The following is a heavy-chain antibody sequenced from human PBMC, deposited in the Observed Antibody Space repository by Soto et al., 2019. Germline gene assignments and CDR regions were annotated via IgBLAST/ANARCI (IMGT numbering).Heavy chain of an antibody. Sequence: GESLKISCKGSGYSFTSYWISWVRQMPGKGLEWMGRIDPSDSYTNYSPSFQGHVTISADKSISTAYLQWSSLKASDTAMYYCARHPTGPPDYGDYAGYYYYGMDVWGQGTTVTVSS. CDR2: IDPSDSYT. CDR1: GYSFTSYW. J-gene: IGHJ6*02. CDR3: ARHPTGPPDYGDYAGYYYYGMDV. V-gene: IGHV5-10-1*01. D-gene: IGHD4-17*01.